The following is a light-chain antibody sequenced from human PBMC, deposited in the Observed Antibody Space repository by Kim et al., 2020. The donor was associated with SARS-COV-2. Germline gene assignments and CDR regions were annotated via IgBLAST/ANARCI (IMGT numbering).Light chain of an antibody. CDR3: SSYTSSSTLV. Sequence: GQSITISCTGTSSDVGGDHFVSWYQQHPGKVPNLVIYDVRNRPSGVSTRFSGSKSGNTASLTISGLQDEDEADYYCSSYTSSSTLVFGTGTKVTVL. V-gene: IGLV2-14*04. CDR2: DVR. CDR1: SSDVGGDHF. J-gene: IGLJ1*01.